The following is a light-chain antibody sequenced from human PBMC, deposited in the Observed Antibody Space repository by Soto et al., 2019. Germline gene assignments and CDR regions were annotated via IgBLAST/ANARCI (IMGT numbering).Light chain of an antibody. CDR3: QQVNSYPLT. Sequence: IQLTQSPSSLSASVGGRVTITCRASQGISSFLAWYQQRPGKAPDLLIYAASVLQAGVPSRFSGSGSETDFTLTISSLQPEDFATYYCQQVNSYPLTFGGGTKVDIK. J-gene: IGKJ4*01. CDR2: AAS. V-gene: IGKV1-9*01. CDR1: QGISSF.